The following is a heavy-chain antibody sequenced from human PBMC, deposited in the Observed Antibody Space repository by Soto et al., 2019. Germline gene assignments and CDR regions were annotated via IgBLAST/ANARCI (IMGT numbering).Heavy chain of an antibody. CDR2: ISYDGSNK. V-gene: IGHV3-30-3*01. J-gene: IGHJ4*02. D-gene: IGHD3-22*01. Sequence: PGGSLRLSCAASGFTFSSYAMHWVRQAPGKGLEWVAVISYDGSNKYYADSVKGRFTISRDNSKNTLYLQMNSLRAEDTAVYYCAREEPYDSSGYLDYWGEGTLVTVSS. CDR1: GFTFSSYA. CDR3: AREEPYDSSGYLDY.